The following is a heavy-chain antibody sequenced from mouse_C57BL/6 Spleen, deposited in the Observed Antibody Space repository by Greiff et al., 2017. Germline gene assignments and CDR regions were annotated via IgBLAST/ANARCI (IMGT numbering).Heavy chain of an antibody. CDR2: IWSGGST. CDR1: GFSLTSYG. D-gene: IGHD2-3*01. V-gene: IGHV2-2*01. CDR3: ARGPFYDGYLWYFDY. J-gene: IGHJ2*01. Sequence: QVQLQQSGPGLVQPSQSLSITCTVSGFSLTSYGVHWVRQSPGKGLEWLGVIWSGGSTDYHAAFISRLSISKDNSKSQVFFKLNRLQADDTAIYYCARGPFYDGYLWYFDYWGQGTTLTVSS.